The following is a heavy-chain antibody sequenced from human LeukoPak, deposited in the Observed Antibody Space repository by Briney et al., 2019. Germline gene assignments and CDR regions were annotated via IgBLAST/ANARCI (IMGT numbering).Heavy chain of an antibody. CDR2: ISSGSTYI. CDR1: GFTFSSKT. D-gene: IGHD5-12*01. Sequence: PGGSLRLSCGASGFTFSSKTMNWVRQAPGKGLEWVSSISSGSTYIYYADSVKGRFTISRDNANYSLYLQMNSLRGEDTAVYYCARDRGRGYDYSTYNFDPWGQGTLVTVSS. J-gene: IGHJ5*02. CDR3: ARDRGRGYDYSTYNFDP. V-gene: IGHV3-21*01.